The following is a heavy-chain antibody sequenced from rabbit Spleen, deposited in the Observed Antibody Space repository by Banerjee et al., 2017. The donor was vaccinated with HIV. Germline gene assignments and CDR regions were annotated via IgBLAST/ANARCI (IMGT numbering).Heavy chain of an antibody. CDR2: IYNGDGST. CDR3: ARSMTGGIGYDL. D-gene: IGHD1-1*01. J-gene: IGHJ6*01. Sequence: QSLEESGGDLVKPGASLTLTCTASGFSFSNSYYMCWVRQAPGKGLECIACIYNGDGSTYYASWVNGRFTVSKTSSTTVTLRMTSLTGADTATYFCARSMTGGIGYDLWGPGTLVTVS. CDR1: GFSFSNSYY. V-gene: IGHV1S40*01.